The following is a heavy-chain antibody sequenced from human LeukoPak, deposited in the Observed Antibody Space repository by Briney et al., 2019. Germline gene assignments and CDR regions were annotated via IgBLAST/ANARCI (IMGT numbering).Heavy chain of an antibody. D-gene: IGHD3-10*01. CDR1: GFSFSSHA. CDR2: ISYDGSNK. Sequence: GGSLRLSCVASGFSFSSHAMHWVRQAPGKGLDWVAVISYDGSNKYYADSVKGRFTISRDNSKNTLYLEMNSLRVEDTAEYYCARALGGVRGYSTYWGQGTLVTVSS. CDR3: ARALGGVRGYSTY. J-gene: IGHJ4*02. V-gene: IGHV3-30*04.